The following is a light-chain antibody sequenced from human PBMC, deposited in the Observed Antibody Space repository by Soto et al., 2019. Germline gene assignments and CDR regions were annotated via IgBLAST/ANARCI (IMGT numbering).Light chain of an antibody. Sequence: EVVLTRSPGPLSLSPGKRATLCCRASQSVSSSYLAWYQQKPGQPPRLLIYGASSRATGIPDRFSGSGSGTDFTLTISRLEPEDFAVFYCQHYDSLPITFGQGTRLEIK. CDR2: GAS. CDR1: QSVSSSY. V-gene: IGKV3-20*01. J-gene: IGKJ5*01. CDR3: QHYDSLPIT.